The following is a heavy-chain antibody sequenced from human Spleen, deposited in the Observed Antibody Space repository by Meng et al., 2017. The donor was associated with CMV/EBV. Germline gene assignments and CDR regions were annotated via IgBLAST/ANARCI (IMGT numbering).Heavy chain of an antibody. CDR1: GGTCSTYA. D-gene: IGHD3-22*01. Sequence: QFQLVQSGADAKTPGSSVKVSCKASGGTCSTYAINWVRPAPGQGLEWMGIINPSGGSTSYAQKFQGSVTMTRDTSTSTVYMELSSLRSEDTAVYYCARVDYYDSSEDYWGQGTLVTVSS. J-gene: IGHJ4*02. CDR3: ARVDYYDSSEDY. CDR2: INPSGGST. V-gene: IGHV1-46*01.